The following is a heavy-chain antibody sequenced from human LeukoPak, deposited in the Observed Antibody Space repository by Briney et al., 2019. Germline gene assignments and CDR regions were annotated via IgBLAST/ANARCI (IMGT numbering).Heavy chain of an antibody. CDR3: ARLSYDSSGSYYFDY. V-gene: IGHV4-59*08. CDR1: GGSISSYY. D-gene: IGHD3-22*01. CDR2: IYYSGST. J-gene: IGHJ4*02. Sequence: SETLSLTCTVSGGSISSYYWSWIRQPPGKGLEWIGYIYYSGSTNYNPSLKSRVTISVDTSKNQFSLKLSSVTAADTAVYYCARLSYDSSGSYYFDYWGQGTLVTVSP.